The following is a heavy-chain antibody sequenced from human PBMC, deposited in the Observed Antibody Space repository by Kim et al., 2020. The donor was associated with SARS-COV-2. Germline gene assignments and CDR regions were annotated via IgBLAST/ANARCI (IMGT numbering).Heavy chain of an antibody. J-gene: IGHJ4*02. D-gene: IGHD6-6*01. CDR2: IYYSGRT. CDR3: ATSYSSWSGRDY. CDR1: GGSISTSSYY. Sequence: SETLSLTCTVSGGSISTSSYYWGWIRQPPGKGLEWIGSIYYSGRTYYNPSLKSRVTISVDTSKKQFSVKLSSVTAADTAEYYCATSYSSWSGRDYWGQGTLVTVSS. V-gene: IGHV4-39*01.